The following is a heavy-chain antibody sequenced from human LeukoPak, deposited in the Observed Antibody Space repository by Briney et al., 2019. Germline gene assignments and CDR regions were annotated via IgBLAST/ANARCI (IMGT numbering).Heavy chain of an antibody. CDR3: ARYVTMVRGGSWFDP. D-gene: IGHD3-10*01. Sequence: ASVKVSCKASGYTFTSYDTNWVRQATGQGLEWMGWMNPNSGNTGYAQKFQGRVTMTRNNSISTAYMELSSLRSEDTAVYYCARYVTMVRGGSWFDPWGQGTLVTVSS. CDR1: GYTFTSYD. V-gene: IGHV1-8*01. CDR2: MNPNSGNT. J-gene: IGHJ5*02.